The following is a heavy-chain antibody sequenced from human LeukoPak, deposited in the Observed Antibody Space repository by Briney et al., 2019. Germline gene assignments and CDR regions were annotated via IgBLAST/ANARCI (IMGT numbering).Heavy chain of an antibody. J-gene: IGHJ6*02. V-gene: IGHV4-34*01. CDR2: INHSGST. CDR3: ARDRHGMDV. CDR1: GGSFNGYY. Sequence: SETLSLTCTVYGGSFNGYYWSWIRQPPGKGLEWIGEINHSGSTNYNPSLKSRVTISVDTSKNQFSLNLTSVTAADTAVYYCARDRHGMDVWGQGTTITVSS.